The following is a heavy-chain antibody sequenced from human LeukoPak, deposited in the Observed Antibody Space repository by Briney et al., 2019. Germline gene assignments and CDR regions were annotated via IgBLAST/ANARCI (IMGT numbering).Heavy chain of an antibody. Sequence: SETLSLTCAVYGGSFSGYYWSWIRQPPGKGLEWIGEINHSGSTNYNPSPKSRVTISVDTSKNQFSLKLSSVTAADTAVYYCARHFHHYYGSGSYYKPFDYWGQGTLVTVSS. D-gene: IGHD3-10*01. V-gene: IGHV4-34*01. CDR2: INHSGST. J-gene: IGHJ4*02. CDR3: ARHFHHYYGSGSYYKPFDY. CDR1: GGSFSGYY.